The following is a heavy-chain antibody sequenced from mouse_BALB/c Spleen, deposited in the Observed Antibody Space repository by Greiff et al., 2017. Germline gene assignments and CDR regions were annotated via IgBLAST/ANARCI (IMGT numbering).Heavy chain of an antibody. CDR2: INSNGGST. D-gene: IGHD1-1*01. V-gene: IGHV5-6-3*01. J-gene: IGHJ3*01. CDR1: GFTFSSYG. Sequence: EVQVVESGGGLVQPGGSLKLSCAASGFTFSSYGMSWVRQTPDKRLELVATINSNGGSTYYPDSVKGRFTISRDNAKNTLYLQISSLKSEDTAMYYCARDGILRRFAYWGQGTLVTVSA. CDR3: ARDGILRRFAY.